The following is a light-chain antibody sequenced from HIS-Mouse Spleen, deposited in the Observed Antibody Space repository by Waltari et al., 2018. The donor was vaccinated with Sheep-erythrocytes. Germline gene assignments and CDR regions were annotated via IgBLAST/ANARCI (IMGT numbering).Light chain of an antibody. CDR2: YKSDSDK. Sequence: QAVLTQPSSLSASPGASASLTCPLRSGINVGTYRIYWYQQTPGIPPQSLLRYKSDSDKQQGSGVPSRFSGSKDASANAGILLISGLQSEDEADYYCMIWHSSAWVFGGGTKLTVL. J-gene: IGLJ3*02. CDR1: SGINVGTYR. CDR3: MIWHSSAWV. V-gene: IGLV5-45*02.